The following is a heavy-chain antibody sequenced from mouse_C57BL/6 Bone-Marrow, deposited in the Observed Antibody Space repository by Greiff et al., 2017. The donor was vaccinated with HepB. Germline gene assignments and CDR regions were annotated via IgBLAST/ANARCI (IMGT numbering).Heavy chain of an antibody. CDR3: ARPHYYGSITWFAY. CDR1: GFTFSSYT. Sequence: EVNVVESGGGLVKPGGSLKLSCAASGFTFSSYTMSWVRQTPEKRLEWVATISGGGGNTYYPDSVKGRFTISRDNAKNTLYLQMSSLRSEDTALYYCARPHYYGSITWFAYWGQGTLVTVSA. CDR2: ISGGGGNT. D-gene: IGHD1-1*01. J-gene: IGHJ3*01. V-gene: IGHV5-9*01.